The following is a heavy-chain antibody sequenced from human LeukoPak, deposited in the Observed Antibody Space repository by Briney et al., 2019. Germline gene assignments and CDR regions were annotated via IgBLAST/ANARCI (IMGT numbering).Heavy chain of an antibody. CDR2: RYYSGNT. J-gene: IGHJ4*02. Sequence: PSETLSLTCTVSGGSISSSDYYWGWIRQPPGKGLEWIGNRYYSGNTYYNPSLKSRVTISVDTSKTQFSLKVSSVTAADMAVYYCARRVFGSGRHDYWGQGTLVTVSS. D-gene: IGHD3-10*01. V-gene: IGHV4-39*01. CDR1: GGSISSSDYY. CDR3: ARRVFGSGRHDY.